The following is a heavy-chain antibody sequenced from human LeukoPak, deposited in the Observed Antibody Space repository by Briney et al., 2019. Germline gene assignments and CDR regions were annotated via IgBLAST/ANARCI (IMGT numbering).Heavy chain of an antibody. CDR3: AITPELNRRIQLWSSC. Sequence: RASVKVSCKASGGTFSSYAISWVRQAPGQGLEWMGRIIPILGIANYAQKFQGRVTITAYKSTSTAYMELSSLRSEDTAVYYCAITPELNRRIQLWSSCWGQGTLVTVSS. J-gene: IGHJ4*02. V-gene: IGHV1-69*04. CDR1: GGTFSSYA. D-gene: IGHD5-18*01. CDR2: IIPILGIA.